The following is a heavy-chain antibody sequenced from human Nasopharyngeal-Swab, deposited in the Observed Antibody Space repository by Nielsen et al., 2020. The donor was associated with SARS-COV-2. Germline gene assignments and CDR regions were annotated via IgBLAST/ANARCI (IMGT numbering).Heavy chain of an antibody. CDR3: ARGYYYDSSGYPLDAFDI. CDR1: GFTFSSYG. V-gene: IGHV3-33*01. J-gene: IGHJ3*02. Sequence: GGSLRLSCAASGFTFSSYGMHWVRQAPGKGLEWVAVIWYDGTNKYYADSVKGRFTISRGNSKNTLYLQMNSLRAEDTAVYYCARGYYYDSSGYPLDAFDIWGQGTMVTVSS. D-gene: IGHD3-22*01. CDR2: IWYDGTNK.